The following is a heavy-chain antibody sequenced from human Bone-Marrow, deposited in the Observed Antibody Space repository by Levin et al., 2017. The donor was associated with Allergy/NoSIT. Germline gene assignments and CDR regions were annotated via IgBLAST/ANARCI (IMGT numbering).Heavy chain of an antibody. CDR2: IIFDGSNQ. D-gene: IGHD2-21*02. CDR3: ARDGDNALATSAIPLDH. CDR1: GFLFRNHG. V-gene: IGHV3-30*03. J-gene: IGHJ1*01. Sequence: LSLTCAASGFLFRNHGMHWVRQTPGKALEWLAVIIFDGSNQFYADSVKGRFTISRDNSKDIVYLQMTSLRVEDTATYFCARDGDNALATSAIPLDHWGKGTPVTVST.